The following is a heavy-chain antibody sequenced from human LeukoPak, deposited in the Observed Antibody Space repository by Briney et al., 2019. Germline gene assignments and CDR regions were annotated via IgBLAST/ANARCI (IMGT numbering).Heavy chain of an antibody. CDR1: GFTFSSYA. Sequence: GGSLRLSCAASGFTFSSYAMSWVRQAPGEGLEWVSSISGSDTYAYYAASVKGRFTISRDNSKNTLYLQMTSLRAEDTAVYYCAKHHASGTTVVTGRFDYWGQGTQVTVSS. CDR2: ISGSDTYA. J-gene: IGHJ4*02. CDR3: AKHHASGTTVVTGRFDY. V-gene: IGHV3-23*01. D-gene: IGHD4-23*01.